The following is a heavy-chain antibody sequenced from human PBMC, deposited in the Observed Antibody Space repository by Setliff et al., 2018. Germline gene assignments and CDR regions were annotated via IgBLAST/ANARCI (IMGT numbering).Heavy chain of an antibody. CDR2: ISGSSHII. CDR1: GFTFSGYS. D-gene: IGHD3-10*01. J-gene: IGHJ6*02. CDR3: AKGLLPMVRGVPMDV. V-gene: IGHV3-48*01. Sequence: GGSLRLSCAASGFTFSGYSMNWVRQAPGKGLEWVSYISGSSHIISYADSVKGRFTISRDNAKNSLFLQMNSLRAEDTALYYCAKGLLPMVRGVPMDVWGQGTTVTVSS.